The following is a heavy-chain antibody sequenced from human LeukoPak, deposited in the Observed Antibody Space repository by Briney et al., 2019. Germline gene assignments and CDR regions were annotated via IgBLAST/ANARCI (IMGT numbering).Heavy chain of an antibody. CDR2: ISAYNDNT. Sequence: VASVKVSCKASGYTFTSYGVSWVRQAPGQGLEWMGWISAYNDNTNYAQKLQGRVTMTTDTSTSTAYMELRSLRSDDTAVYYCARVIVGCSGGSCYRYFQHWGQGTLVTVSS. CDR1: GYTFTSYG. V-gene: IGHV1-18*01. D-gene: IGHD2-15*01. CDR3: ARVIVGCSGGSCYRYFQH. J-gene: IGHJ1*01.